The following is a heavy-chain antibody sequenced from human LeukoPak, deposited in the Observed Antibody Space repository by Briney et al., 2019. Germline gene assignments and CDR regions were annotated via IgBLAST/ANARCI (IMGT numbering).Heavy chain of an antibody. D-gene: IGHD6-19*01. V-gene: IGHV3-9*01. CDR3: AKDMVQIAVAGIFDY. CDR1: GFTFDGYA. Sequence: GGSLRLSCAASGFTFDGYAMHWVRQAPGKGLEWVSGISWNSGSIGYADSVKGRFTIYRDNAKNSLYLQTNSLRAEDTALYYCAKDMVQIAVAGIFDYWGQGTLVTVSS. CDR2: ISWNSGSI. J-gene: IGHJ4*02.